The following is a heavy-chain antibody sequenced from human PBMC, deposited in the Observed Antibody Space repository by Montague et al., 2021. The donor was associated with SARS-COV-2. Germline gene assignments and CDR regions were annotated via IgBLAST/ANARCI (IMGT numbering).Heavy chain of an antibody. CDR2: TYYRSKWYY. V-gene: IGHV6-1*01. CDR1: GDSVSSNIAA. D-gene: IGHD6-13*01. CDR3: VRDPRYSLSWSFDY. Sequence: CAISGDSVSSNIAAWNWIRQSPSRGLEWLGRTYYRSKWYYDYAVSVKSRMTISPDTSKNQFSLQLSSVTPEDRAVYYCVRDPRYSLSWSFDYWGQGTLVTVAS. J-gene: IGHJ4*02.